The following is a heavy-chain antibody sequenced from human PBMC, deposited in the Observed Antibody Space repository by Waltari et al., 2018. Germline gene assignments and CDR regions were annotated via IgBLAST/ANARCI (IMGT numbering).Heavy chain of an antibody. CDR2: IKEDGNER. CDR1: GLTFSSNW. CDR3: ARAYS. V-gene: IGHV3-7*01. Sequence: EMQLVESGVTLVQPGGSLRLSCAASGLTFSSNWMSWVRQAPGKGLEWVASIKEDGNERYYLDSVKGRFTISRDNAKNSLYLQMNSLTAEDTALYYCARAYSWGQGTLVTVSS. D-gene: IGHD2-21*01. J-gene: IGHJ4*02.